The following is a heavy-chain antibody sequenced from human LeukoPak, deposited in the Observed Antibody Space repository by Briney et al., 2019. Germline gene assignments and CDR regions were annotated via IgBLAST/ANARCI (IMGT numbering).Heavy chain of an antibody. Sequence: SSETLSLTCAVYGGSFSSSSYYWGWIRQPPGKGLEWIGSIYYSGSTYYNPSLKSRVTISVDTSKNQFSLKLSSVTAADTAVYYCGRAYSNSNFGYWGQGTLVTVSS. J-gene: IGHJ4*02. V-gene: IGHV4-39*07. CDR2: IYYSGST. CDR1: GGSFSSSSYY. D-gene: IGHD4-11*01. CDR3: GRAYSNSNFGY.